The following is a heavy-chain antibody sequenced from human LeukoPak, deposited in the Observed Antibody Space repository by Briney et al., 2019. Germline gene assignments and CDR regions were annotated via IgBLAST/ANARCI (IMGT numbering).Heavy chain of an antibody. CDR3: ASGSGSYRTPYYYMDV. J-gene: IGHJ6*03. Sequence: GGSLRLSCAASGFTFDEYAMHWVRQVPGKGLEWVSGISWNSGSLDYAVAVKGRFTISRDNSKNTLYLQMNSLRAEDTAVYYCASGSGSYRTPYYYMDVWGTGTTVTVSS. CDR1: GFTFDEYA. D-gene: IGHD3-10*01. CDR2: ISWNSGSL. V-gene: IGHV3-9*01.